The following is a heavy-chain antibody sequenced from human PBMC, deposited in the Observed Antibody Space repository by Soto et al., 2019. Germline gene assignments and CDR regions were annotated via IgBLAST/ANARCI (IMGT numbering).Heavy chain of an antibody. J-gene: IGHJ6*02. V-gene: IGHV1-46*01. CDR3: AREVSITIFGVAPDYYGMDV. CDR1: GYTFTSYY. Sequence: ASVKVSFKASGYTFTSYYMHWLRQAPGQGLEWMGIINPSGGSTSYAQKFQGRVTMTRDTSTSTVYMELSSLRSEDTAVYYCAREVSITIFGVAPDYYGMDVWGQGTTVTVSS. CDR2: INPSGGST. D-gene: IGHD3-3*01.